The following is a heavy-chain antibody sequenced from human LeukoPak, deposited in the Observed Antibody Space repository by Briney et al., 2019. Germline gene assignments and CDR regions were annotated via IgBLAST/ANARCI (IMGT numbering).Heavy chain of an antibody. CDR1: GFTVSSNY. CDR3: ARGDSSSWCKYYGMDV. CDR2: IYSGGST. D-gene: IGHD6-13*01. Sequence: GGSLRLSCAASGFTVSSNYMSWVRQAPGKGLERVSVIYSGGSTYYADSVKGRFTISRHNSKNTLYLQMNSLRAEDTAVYYCARGDSSSWCKYYGMDVWGQGTTVTVSS. J-gene: IGHJ6*02. V-gene: IGHV3-53*04.